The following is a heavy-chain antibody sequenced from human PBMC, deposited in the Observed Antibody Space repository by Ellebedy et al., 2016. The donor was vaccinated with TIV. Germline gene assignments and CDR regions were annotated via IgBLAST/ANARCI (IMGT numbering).Heavy chain of an antibody. CDR3: ASQVGGLGELSFQSLFY. V-gene: IGHV3-7*01. J-gene: IGHJ4*02. Sequence: GESLKISXVASGFTFSSYWMNWIRQAPGKGLEYVANINEDGSETYNVESVRGRFTISRDNSKNTLHLQMNSLRAEDTAVYYCASQVGGLGELSFQSLFYWGQGTLVTVSS. CDR2: INEDGSET. CDR1: GFTFSSYW. D-gene: IGHD3-16*02.